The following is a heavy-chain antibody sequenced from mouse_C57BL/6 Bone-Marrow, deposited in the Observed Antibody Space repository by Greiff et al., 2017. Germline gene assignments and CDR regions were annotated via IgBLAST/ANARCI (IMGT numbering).Heavy chain of an antibody. D-gene: IGHD1-1*01. CDR1: GFNIKDDY. Sequence: VQLQQSGAELVRPGASVKLSCTASGFNIKDDYMHWVKQRPEQGLEWIGWIDPENGDTEYASKFQGKATITADTSSNTAYLQLSSLTSEDTAVYYCTTGVITTVVGYFDVWGTGTTVTVSS. J-gene: IGHJ1*03. CDR3: TTGVITTVVGYFDV. V-gene: IGHV14-4*01. CDR2: IDPENGDT.